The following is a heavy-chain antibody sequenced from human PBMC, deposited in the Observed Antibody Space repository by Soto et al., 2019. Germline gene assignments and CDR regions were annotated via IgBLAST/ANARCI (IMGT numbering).Heavy chain of an antibody. J-gene: IGHJ4*02. Sequence: QVLLQESGPGLVQPSGTLSLSCAVSGGSISSSHFWGWVRQPPGKGLEWVGDISHSGSVNYNPSLQXXVTLSIDTSKNQFSLKLNSVSASARAVYDCARSFGGYAIDYWGQGTLVIVSS. V-gene: IGHV4-4*02. CDR1: GGSISSSHF. D-gene: IGHD6-19*01. CDR3: ARSFGGYAIDY. CDR2: ISHSGSV.